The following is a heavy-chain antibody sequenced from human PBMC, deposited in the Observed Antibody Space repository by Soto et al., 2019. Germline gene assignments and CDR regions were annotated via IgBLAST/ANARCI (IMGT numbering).Heavy chain of an antibody. D-gene: IGHD6-19*01. CDR3: ARPPYSSTSWYFDL. J-gene: IGHJ2*01. CDR2: IYPADSDI. Sequence: GESLKISCKASGYSFTNYWIGWVRQLPGKGLGWMGIIYPADSDIIYSPSFQGQVTISADKSISTAYLQWTSLKASDTAMYYCARPPYSSTSWYFDLWGRGTLVTAPQ. CDR1: GYSFTNYW. V-gene: IGHV5-51*01.